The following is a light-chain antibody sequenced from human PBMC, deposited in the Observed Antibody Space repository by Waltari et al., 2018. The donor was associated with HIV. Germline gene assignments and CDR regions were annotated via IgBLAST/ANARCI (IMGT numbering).Light chain of an antibody. CDR2: AAS. V-gene: IGKV1-39*01. CDR1: QSISTY. Sequence: DIQMTQSPSSLSASVGDRVTITCRASQSISTYLIWYQQKPGKAPKPLIYAASKLQSGVPSRFSGSGSGTDFTLTISSLQPEDSATYYCQQNYITPLTFGGGAKVEIK. CDR3: QQNYITPLT. J-gene: IGKJ4*01.